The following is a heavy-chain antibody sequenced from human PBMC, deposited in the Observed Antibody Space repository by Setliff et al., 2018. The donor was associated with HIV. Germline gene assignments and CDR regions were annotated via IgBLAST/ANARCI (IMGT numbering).Heavy chain of an antibody. CDR2: IGGSGRTI. CDR1: GFTLEDHY. J-gene: IGHJ6*02. V-gene: IGHV3-11*04. Sequence: PGGSLSLSCEASGFTLEDHYMSWIRQAPGKGLEWVVYIGGSGRTIYYADSVKGRFTVSRDNAKKSLSLQMNSLRLEDTAVYYCARAGAAADEGDYYYYGLDVWGQGTTVTVSS. D-gene: IGHD6-13*01. CDR3: ARAGAAADEGDYYYYGLDV.